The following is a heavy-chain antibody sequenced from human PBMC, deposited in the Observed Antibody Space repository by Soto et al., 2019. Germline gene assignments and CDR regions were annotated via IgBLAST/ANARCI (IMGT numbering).Heavy chain of an antibody. CDR2: INHSGST. Sequence: QVQLQQWGAGLLKPSETLSLTCAVYGGSFSGYYWSWIRQPPGKGLEWIGEINHSGSTNYNPSLKSRVTISVDTSKNQFSLNLSSVTAADTAVYYCSRAWVVAAPFDYWGQGTLVTVSS. V-gene: IGHV4-34*01. J-gene: IGHJ4*02. CDR3: SRAWVVAAPFDY. D-gene: IGHD2-15*01. CDR1: GGSFSGYY.